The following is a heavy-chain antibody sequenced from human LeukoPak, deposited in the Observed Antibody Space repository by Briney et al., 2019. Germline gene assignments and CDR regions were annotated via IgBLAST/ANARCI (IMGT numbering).Heavy chain of an antibody. V-gene: IGHV1-8*01. CDR1: GYIFTNYD. J-gene: IGHJ5*02. CDR2: VNPNSGNT. CDR3: ARGGTAKSYDSGSYYIGWFDP. D-gene: IGHD3-10*01. Sequence: ASVKVSCKASGYIFTNYDINWVRQATGQGLEWMGWVNPNSGNTGYAQKFQGRVAMTRNTSISTAYMELSSLRSEDTAVYYCARGGTAKSYDSGSYYIGWFDPWGQGTLVTVSS.